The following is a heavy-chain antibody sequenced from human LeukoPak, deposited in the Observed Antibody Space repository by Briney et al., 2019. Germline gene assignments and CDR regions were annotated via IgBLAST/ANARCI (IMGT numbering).Heavy chain of an antibody. Sequence: PSETLSLTCTVSGGSISSYYWSWIRQPPGKGLEWIGYIYYSGSTNYNPSLKSRVTISIDTSKNQFSLKLNSVTAADTAVYYCATLVGPTDYWGQGTLVTVSS. CDR2: IYYSGST. D-gene: IGHD1-26*01. V-gene: IGHV4-59*01. J-gene: IGHJ4*02. CDR1: GGSISSYY. CDR3: ATLVGPTDY.